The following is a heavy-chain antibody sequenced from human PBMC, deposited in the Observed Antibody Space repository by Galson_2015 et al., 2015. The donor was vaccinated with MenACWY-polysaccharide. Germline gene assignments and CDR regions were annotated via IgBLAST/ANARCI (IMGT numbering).Heavy chain of an antibody. V-gene: IGHV3-23*01. CDR2: ISGSGNSA. CDR3: AKSGGDGVTVFATVPTAPES. Sequence: SLRLSCAASGFTFRNYPMNWVRQTPGKGLEWVSGISGSGNSAFYADSVRGRFTISRDNSKNTLYLQMNSLRADDTALYYCAKSGGDGVTVFATVPTAPESWGQGTLVTVSS. D-gene: IGHD2-21*01. J-gene: IGHJ4*02. CDR1: GFTFRNYP.